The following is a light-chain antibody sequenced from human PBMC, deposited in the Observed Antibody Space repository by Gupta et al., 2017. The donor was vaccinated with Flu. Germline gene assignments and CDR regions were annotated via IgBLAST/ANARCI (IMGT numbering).Light chain of an antibody. Sequence: EIVLLHPPAAMSLSSAGRGTTYSCGSNRIGSNYLAWYQQKPGLAPRLLIYDASSRATGIPDRFSGSGSGTDFTLTISSLEPEDFAVYYCQQYGSSPVTFGRGTQVEIK. CDR3: QQYGSSPVT. V-gene: IGKV3D-20*01. J-gene: IGKJ4*01. CDR2: DAS. CDR1: NRIGSNY.